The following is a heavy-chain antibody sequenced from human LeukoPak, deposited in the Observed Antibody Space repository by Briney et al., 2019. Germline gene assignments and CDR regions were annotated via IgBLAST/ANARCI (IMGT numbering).Heavy chain of an antibody. CDR2: ISGSGGST. Sequence: PGGSLRLSCAASGFTFSSYAMSWVRQAPGKGLEWVSAISGSGGSTYYADSVKGRFTISRDNSKNTLYLQMNSLRAEDTAVYYCAKEAYSGYDSVAGTFNYWGQGTLVTVSS. D-gene: IGHD5-12*01. J-gene: IGHJ4*02. CDR1: GFTFSSYA. CDR3: AKEAYSGYDSVAGTFNY. V-gene: IGHV3-23*01.